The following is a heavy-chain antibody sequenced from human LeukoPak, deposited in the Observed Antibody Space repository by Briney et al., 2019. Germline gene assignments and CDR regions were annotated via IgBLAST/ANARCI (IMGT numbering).Heavy chain of an antibody. J-gene: IGHJ4*02. CDR2: ISTTSTYI. V-gene: IGHV3-21*01. Sequence: GGSLRLSCAASGFTFSSYNMNWVRQAPGKGLEWVSSISTTSTYIYYADSVKGRFTISRDNAKNSLFLEMNSLRAEDTAVYYCATDGSSFDYWGQGTLVTVSS. D-gene: IGHD2-15*01. CDR1: GFTFSSYN. CDR3: ATDGSSFDY.